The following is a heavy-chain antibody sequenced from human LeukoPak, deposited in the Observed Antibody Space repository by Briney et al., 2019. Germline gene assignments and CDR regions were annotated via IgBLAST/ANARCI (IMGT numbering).Heavy chain of an antibody. CDR1: GGSFSGYY. Sequence: PSETLSLTCAVYGGSFSGYYWSWIRQPPGKGLEWMGEINHSGSTNYKPSLKSGVTISVDTSKKQFPLKRRAVPAADTAVYYCARIFYDYVWGSNTPPARFDYWGQGTLVTVSS. CDR3: ARIFYDYVWGSNTPPARFDY. D-gene: IGHD3-16*01. V-gene: IGHV4-34*01. J-gene: IGHJ4*02. CDR2: INHSGST.